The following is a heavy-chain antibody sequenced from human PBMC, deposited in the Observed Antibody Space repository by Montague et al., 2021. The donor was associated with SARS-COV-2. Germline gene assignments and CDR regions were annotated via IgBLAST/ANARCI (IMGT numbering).Heavy chain of an antibody. V-gene: IGHV4-59*13. J-gene: IGHJ3*01. CDR2: IYNSGST. Sequence: SETLSLTCTASSGSIDNYFWSWIRQPPGKGLEWIGYIYNSGSTNYNPSLKSRATMSGDTSNNQFSLKLSSVTAADTAMYYCALSLRYFDWADAFDVWGQGTMVIVSS. CDR1: SGSIDNYF. CDR3: ALSLRYFDWADAFDV. D-gene: IGHD3-9*01.